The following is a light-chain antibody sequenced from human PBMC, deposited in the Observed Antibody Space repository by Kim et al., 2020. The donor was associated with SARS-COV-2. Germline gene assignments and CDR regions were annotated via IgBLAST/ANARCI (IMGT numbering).Light chain of an antibody. CDR2: GRN. Sequence: SSELTQDPAVSVAFGQPVSITCQGDRLRTSYATWYQQKPRQAPVLVIYGRNNRPSGIPDRFSGSASGNTASLTISGTQAEDEADFYCQSRDSGGKVVFG. V-gene: IGLV3-19*01. J-gene: IGLJ6*01. CDR1: RLRTSY. CDR3: QSRDSGGKVV.